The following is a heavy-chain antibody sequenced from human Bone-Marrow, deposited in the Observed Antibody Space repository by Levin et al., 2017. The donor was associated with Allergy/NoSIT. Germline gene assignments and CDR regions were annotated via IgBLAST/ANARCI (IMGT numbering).Heavy chain of an antibody. Sequence: SETLSLNCAFFGGLFSEYYWGWVRQPPGKGLEWIGEINLGGSTNYNPSLKTRVTISLDTSNNHFSLNLASATVADTAVYYCVRALHKREMTAIRYLDYHVYFDLWGHGTLVTVSS. CDR1: GGLFSEYY. D-gene: IGHD2-21*02. CDR2: INLGGST. V-gene: IGHV4-34*01. J-gene: IGHJ2*01. CDR3: VRALHKREMTAIRYLDYHVYFDL.